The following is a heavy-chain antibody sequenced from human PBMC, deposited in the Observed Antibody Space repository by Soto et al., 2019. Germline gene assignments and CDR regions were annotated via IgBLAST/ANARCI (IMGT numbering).Heavy chain of an antibody. V-gene: IGHV4-59*01. CDR3: ARTHGSGSYYIRWFDP. CDR1: VGSISSYY. CDR2: IYYSGST. Sequence: SETLSLTCTVSVGSISSYYWSWIRQPPGKGLEWIGYIYYSGSTNYNPSLKSRVTISVDTSKNQFSLKLSSVTAADTAVYYCARTHGSGSYYIRWFDPWGQGTLVTVS. J-gene: IGHJ5*02. D-gene: IGHD3-10*01.